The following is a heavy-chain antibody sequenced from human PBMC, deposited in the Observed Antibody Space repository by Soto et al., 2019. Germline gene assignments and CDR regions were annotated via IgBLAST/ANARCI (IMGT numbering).Heavy chain of an antibody. J-gene: IGHJ4*02. CDR3: AKDSSMTTVTTIDY. CDR1: GFTFDDYA. V-gene: IGHV3-9*01. CDR2: ISWIRGSI. Sequence: EVQLVESGGGLVQPGRSLRLSCAASGFTFDDYAMHWVRQAPGKGLEWVSGISWIRGSIGYADSVKGRFTISRDNAKNSLYLQMNSLRAEDTALYYCAKDSSMTTVTTIDYWGQGTLVTVSS. D-gene: IGHD4-17*01.